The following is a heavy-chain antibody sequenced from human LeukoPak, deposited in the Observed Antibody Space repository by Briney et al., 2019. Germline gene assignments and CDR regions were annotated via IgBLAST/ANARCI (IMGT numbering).Heavy chain of an antibody. D-gene: IGHD3-22*01. CDR3: ARRDDSSGYHKIFDY. V-gene: IGHV4-34*01. CDR2: IYYGENT. Sequence: PSETLSLTCGVYGGSFSGYFWSWIRQPPGKGLEWIGNIYYGENTYYNPSLKSRVTISIDTSKNQFYLKLSSLTAADTAVYYCARRDDSSGYHKIFDYWGPGTLVTVSS. CDR1: GGSFSGYF. J-gene: IGHJ4*02.